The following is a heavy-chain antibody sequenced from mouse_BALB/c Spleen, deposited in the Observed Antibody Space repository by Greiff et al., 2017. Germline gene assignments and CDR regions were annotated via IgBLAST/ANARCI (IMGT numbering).Heavy chain of an antibody. J-gene: IGHJ3*01. CDR3: AREGGDGYYFAD. CDR2: IDPSDSET. V-gene: IGHV1S127*01. D-gene: IGHD2-3*01. Sequence: QVQLQQSGPQLVRPGASVKISCKASGYSFTSYWMHWVKQRPGQGLEWIGMIDPSDSETRLNQKFKDKATLTVDKSSSTAYMQLSSPTSEDSAVYYCAREGGDGYYFADWGQGTLVTVAA. CDR1: GYSFTSYW.